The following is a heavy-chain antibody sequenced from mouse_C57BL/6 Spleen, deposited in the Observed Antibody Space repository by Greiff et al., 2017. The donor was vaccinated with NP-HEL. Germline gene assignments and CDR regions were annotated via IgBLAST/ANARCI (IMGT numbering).Heavy chain of an antibody. Sequence: EVQLQQSGPVLVKPGASVKMSCKASGYTFTDYYMNWVKQSHGKSLEWIGVINPYNGGTSYNQKFKGKATLTVDKSSSTAYMELNSLTSEDSAVYYCARSDYGSSLYAMDYWGQGTSVTVSS. CDR3: ARSDYGSSLYAMDY. D-gene: IGHD1-1*01. CDR2: INPYNGGT. CDR1: GYTFTDYY. V-gene: IGHV1-19*01. J-gene: IGHJ4*01.